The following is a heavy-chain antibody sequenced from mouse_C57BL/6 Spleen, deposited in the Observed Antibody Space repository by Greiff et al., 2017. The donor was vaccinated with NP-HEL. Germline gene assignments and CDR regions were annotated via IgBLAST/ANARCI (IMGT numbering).Heavy chain of an antibody. Sequence: VQLQQSGPELVKPGASVKISCKASGYSFTGYYMNWVKQSPEKSLEWIGEINPSTGGTTYNQKFKAKATLTVDKSSSTAYMQLKSLTSEDSAVYYCARREFSTTVVGYFDVWGTGTTVTVSS. V-gene: IGHV1-42*01. J-gene: IGHJ1*03. CDR2: INPSTGGT. D-gene: IGHD1-1*01. CDR3: ARREFSTTVVGYFDV. CDR1: GYSFTGYY.